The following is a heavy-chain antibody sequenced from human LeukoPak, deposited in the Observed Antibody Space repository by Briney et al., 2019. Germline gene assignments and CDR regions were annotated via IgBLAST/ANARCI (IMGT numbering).Heavy chain of an antibody. CDR3: AKDLSGGTYYFYNYGMDV. V-gene: IGHV3-30*18. CDR1: GFTLRGYG. J-gene: IGHJ6*02. CDR2: ISYDGNDE. Sequence: GGSLRLSCAASGFTLRGYGMHWVRQAPGKGLEWVAVISYDGNDEYYADSVKGRFTISRDNSKNTLYLQMNSLRAEDTAVYYCAKDLSGGTYYFYNYGMDVWGQGTTVTVSS. D-gene: IGHD2-15*01.